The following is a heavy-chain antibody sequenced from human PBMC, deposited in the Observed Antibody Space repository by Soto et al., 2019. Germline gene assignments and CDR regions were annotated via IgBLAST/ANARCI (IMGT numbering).Heavy chain of an antibody. CDR1: GYTFTSYY. CDR3: AKEYGRRVSCFDY. CDR2: INPSGGST. D-gene: IGHD3-10*01. Sequence: ASVKVSCKASGYTFTSYYMHWVRQAPGQGLEWMGIINPSGGSTSYAQKFQGRVTMTRDTSTSTVYMELNSLRAEDTAVYYCAKEYGRRVSCFDYWGQGTLVTVSS. V-gene: IGHV1-46*01. J-gene: IGHJ4*02.